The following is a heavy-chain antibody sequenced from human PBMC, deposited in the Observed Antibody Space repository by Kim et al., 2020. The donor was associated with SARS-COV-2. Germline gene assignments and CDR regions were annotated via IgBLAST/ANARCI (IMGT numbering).Heavy chain of an antibody. CDR1: GFTFSSYA. J-gene: IGHJ4*02. Sequence: GGSLRLSCAASGFTFSSYAMSWVRQAPGKGLEWVSVIYSGGSSTYYADSVKGRFTISRDNSKNTLYLQMNSLRAEDTAVYYCAKGLDTAMVPYFDYWGQGTLVTVSS. CDR3: AKGLDTAMVPYFDY. D-gene: IGHD5-18*01. V-gene: IGHV3-23*03. CDR2: IYSGGSST.